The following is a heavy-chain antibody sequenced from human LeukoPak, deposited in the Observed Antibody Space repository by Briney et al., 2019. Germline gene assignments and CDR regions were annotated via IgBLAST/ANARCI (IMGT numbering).Heavy chain of an antibody. J-gene: IGHJ4*02. V-gene: IGHV3-7*04. CDR2: TRQDGIEG. CDR3: ARGGLSGDYYFDY. Sequence: GGSLKLSCAASGLAFTSDSMTCGGESPGHGLEWLSSTRQDGIEGYYVDSLKGRFTISRDKVNNSLFLQMDSLRAEDTPVYYCARGGLSGDYYFDYWGQGTLVTVTS. CDR1: GLAFTSDS. D-gene: IGHD2-21*02.